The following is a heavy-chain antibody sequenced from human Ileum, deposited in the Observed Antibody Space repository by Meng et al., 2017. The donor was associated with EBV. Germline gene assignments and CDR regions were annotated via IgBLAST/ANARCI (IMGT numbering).Heavy chain of an antibody. Sequence: VGVVGCGGGVVQPGTSLRLSCAASGFTFGRYAMDWVRQAPGKGLEWVAVIWYDGGNKYYADSVKGRFTISRDNSNNTVYLQMNSLRAEDTAVYYCARDPYDDSRSDFDYWGQGTLVTVSS. J-gene: IGHJ4*02. D-gene: IGHD6-6*01. CDR2: IWYDGGNK. CDR3: ARDPYDDSRSDFDY. CDR1: GFTFGRYA. V-gene: IGHV3-33*01.